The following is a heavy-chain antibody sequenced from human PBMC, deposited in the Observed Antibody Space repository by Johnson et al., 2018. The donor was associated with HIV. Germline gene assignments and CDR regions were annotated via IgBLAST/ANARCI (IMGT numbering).Heavy chain of an antibody. J-gene: IGHJ3*02. Sequence: QVQLLESGGGVVQPGRSLRLSCAASGFTFSSYGMHWVRQAPGKGLEWVAVISYDGSNKYYADSVKGRFTLSRDNSKNTLYLQMNSLRAEDTAVFYCARACRDGYTCDAFDIWGQGTMVTVSS. V-gene: IGHV3-30*03. CDR2: ISYDGSNK. D-gene: IGHD5-24*01. CDR3: ARACRDGYTCDAFDI. CDR1: GFTFSSYG.